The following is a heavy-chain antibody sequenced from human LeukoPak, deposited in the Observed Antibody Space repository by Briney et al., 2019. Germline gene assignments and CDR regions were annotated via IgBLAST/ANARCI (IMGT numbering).Heavy chain of an antibody. CDR3: ARRTGYLNYYYYYYMDV. J-gene: IGHJ6*03. Sequence: SETLSLTCTVSGGSISSHYWSWIRQPPGKVLEWIGYIYYSGSTNYNPSLKSRVTISVDTSRNQFSLKLSSVTAADSAVYYCARRTGYLNYYYYYYMDVWGNGTTVTVSS. CDR2: IYYSGST. CDR1: GGSISSHY. D-gene: IGHD3/OR15-3a*01. V-gene: IGHV4-59*11.